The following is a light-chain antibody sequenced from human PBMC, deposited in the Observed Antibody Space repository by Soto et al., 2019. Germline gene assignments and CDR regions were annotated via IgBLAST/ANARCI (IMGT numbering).Light chain of an antibody. V-gene: IGKV3-11*01. CDR3: QQRSNWPSIT. Sequence: EIVMTQSPATLSVSPGETATLSCRASQSVGNYLAWYQRKAGQAPRLLIYHVSTRATGIPARFSGSGSGTDFTLTISSLEPEDFAVYYCQQRSNWPSITFGQGTRLEIK. CDR1: QSVGNY. CDR2: HVS. J-gene: IGKJ5*01.